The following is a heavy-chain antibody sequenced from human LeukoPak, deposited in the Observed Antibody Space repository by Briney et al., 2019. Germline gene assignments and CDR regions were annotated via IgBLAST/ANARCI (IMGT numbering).Heavy chain of an antibody. Sequence: ASVKVSCKASGGTFSSYAISWVRQAPGQGLEWMGGIIPIFGTANYAQKFQGRVTITADESTSTAYMELSSLRSEDTAVYYCANRVGGNQRDYWGQGTLVTVSS. CDR1: GGTFSSYA. V-gene: IGHV1-69*13. CDR3: ANRVGGNQRDY. CDR2: IIPIFGTA. J-gene: IGHJ4*02. D-gene: IGHD1-26*01.